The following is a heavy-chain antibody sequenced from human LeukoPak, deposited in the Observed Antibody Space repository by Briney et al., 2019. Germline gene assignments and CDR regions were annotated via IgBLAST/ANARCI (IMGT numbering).Heavy chain of an antibody. J-gene: IGHJ3*02. D-gene: IGHD3-22*01. Sequence: PSQTLSLTCTVSGGSISRGDYYGSWIRQPPGKGLEWIGYIYYSGSTYYNPSLKSRVTISVDTSKNQFSLKLSSVTAADTAVYYCARGAYYYENDAFDIWGQGTMVTVSS. CDR2: IYYSGST. CDR1: GGSISRGDYY. V-gene: IGHV4-30-4*01. CDR3: ARGAYYYENDAFDI.